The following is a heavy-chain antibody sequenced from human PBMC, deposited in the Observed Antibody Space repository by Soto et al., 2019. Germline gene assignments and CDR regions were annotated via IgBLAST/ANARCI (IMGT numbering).Heavy chain of an antibody. J-gene: IGHJ4*02. D-gene: IGHD6-13*01. CDR3: ARLAYSSSWFDY. V-gene: IGHV4-59*08. CDR1: GGSISSYY. CDR2: IYYSGST. Sequence: SETLSLTCTVSGGSISSYYWSWIRQPPGKGLEWIGYIYYSGSTNYNPSLKSRVTISVDTSKNQFSLKLSSVTAADTAVYYCARLAYSSSWFDYWGQGTLVTVSS.